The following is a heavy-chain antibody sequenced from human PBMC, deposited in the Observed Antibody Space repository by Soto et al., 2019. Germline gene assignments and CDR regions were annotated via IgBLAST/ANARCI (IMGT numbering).Heavy chain of an antibody. CDR2: IYYSGST. CDR3: VSQRTTVPTQAYFDY. D-gene: IGHD4-17*01. CDR1: GGSIRSSSYY. Sequence: SETLSLTCTVSGGSIRSSSYYWGWIRQPPGKGPEWIGNIYYSGSTDYNLSLKSRVTISIDTSKNQFSLKLSSVTAADTAVYFCVSQRTTVPTQAYFDYWGPGALVTVSS. V-gene: IGHV4-39*01. J-gene: IGHJ4*02.